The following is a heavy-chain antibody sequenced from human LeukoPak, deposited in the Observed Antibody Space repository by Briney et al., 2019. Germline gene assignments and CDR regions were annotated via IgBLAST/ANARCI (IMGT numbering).Heavy chain of an antibody. CDR2: IWYDGSNK. CDR1: GFTFSSYG. CDR3: AKDITMIVVVNAFDI. V-gene: IGHV3-33*06. J-gene: IGHJ3*02. D-gene: IGHD3-22*01. Sequence: GGSLRLSCAASGFTFSSYGMHWVRQAPGKGLEGVAVIWYDGSNKYYADSVKGLFTISRDNSKNTLYLHMNSLRAEDTAVYYCAKDITMIVVVNAFDIWGQGTMVTVSS.